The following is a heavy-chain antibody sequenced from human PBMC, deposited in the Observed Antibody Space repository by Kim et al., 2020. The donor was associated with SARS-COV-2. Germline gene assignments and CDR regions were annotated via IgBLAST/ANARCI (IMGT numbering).Heavy chain of an antibody. CDR1: GFTFDDYV. CDR3: AKDKGSGSYYYYMDV. D-gene: IGHD1-26*01. Sequence: GGSLRPSCAASGFTFDDYVMHWVRQAPGKGLEWVSGISWNSGSIGYADSVKGRFTISRDNAKNSLYLQMNSLRAEDTALYYCAKDKGSGSYYYYMDVWGKGTTVTV. J-gene: IGHJ6*03. CDR2: ISWNSGSI. V-gene: IGHV3-9*01.